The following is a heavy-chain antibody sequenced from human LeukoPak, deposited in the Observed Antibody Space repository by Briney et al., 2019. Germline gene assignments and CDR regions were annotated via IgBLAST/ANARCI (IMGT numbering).Heavy chain of an antibody. D-gene: IGHD1-26*01. CDR1: GGSISSGSYY. CDR2: IYTSGST. Sequence: SETLSLTCTVSGGSISSGSYYWSWIRQPAGKGLEWIGRIYTSGSTNYNPSLKSRVTISVDTSKNQFSLKLSSVTAADTAVYYCARGPWVGATFDYWGQGTLVTVSS. V-gene: IGHV4-61*02. CDR3: ARGPWVGATFDY. J-gene: IGHJ4*02.